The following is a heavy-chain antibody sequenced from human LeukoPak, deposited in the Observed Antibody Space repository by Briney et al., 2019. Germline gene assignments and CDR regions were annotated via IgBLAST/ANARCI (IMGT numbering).Heavy chain of an antibody. Sequence: ASVKVSCKASGYTFTSTAMSWVRQAPGQKLEWMGWINAGNGNTKYSQEFQGRVTITRDTSASTVYMELSSLRSEDMAVYYCARSLSDFYPNWFDPWGQGTLVTVSS. J-gene: IGHJ5*02. V-gene: IGHV1-3*03. D-gene: IGHD2-21*01. CDR1: GYTFTSTA. CDR3: ARSLSDFYPNWFDP. CDR2: INAGNGNT.